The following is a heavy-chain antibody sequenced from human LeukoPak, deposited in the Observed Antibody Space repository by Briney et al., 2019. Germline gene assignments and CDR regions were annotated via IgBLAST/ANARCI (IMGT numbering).Heavy chain of an antibody. D-gene: IGHD5-18*01. CDR3: ARADDVDTSNLN. J-gene: IGHJ4*02. CDR1: GYTFTGYY. V-gene: IGHV1-2*02. CDR2: INPNSGGT. Sequence: ASVKVSCKASGYTFTGYYMHWVRQAPEQGLEWMGWINPNSGGTNYAQKFQGRVTMTRDTSISTAYMELSRLRSDDTAVYYCARADDVDTSNLNWGQGTLVTVSS.